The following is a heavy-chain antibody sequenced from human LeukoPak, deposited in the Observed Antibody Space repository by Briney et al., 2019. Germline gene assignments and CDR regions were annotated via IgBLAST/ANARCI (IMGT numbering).Heavy chain of an antibody. D-gene: IGHD5-18*01. CDR3: ARDFGSDVDTAMRNWFDP. Sequence: SQTLSLTCAISGDSVSSNSAAWNWIRQSPSRGLEWLGRTYYRSKWYNDYAVSVKSRITINPDTSKNQFSLQLNSVTPEDTAVYYCARDFGSDVDTAMRNWFDPWGQGTLVTVSS. V-gene: IGHV6-1*01. J-gene: IGHJ5*02. CDR1: GDSVSSNSAA. CDR2: TYYRSKWYN.